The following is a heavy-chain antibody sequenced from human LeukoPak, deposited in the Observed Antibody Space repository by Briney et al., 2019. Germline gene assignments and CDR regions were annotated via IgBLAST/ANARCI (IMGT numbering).Heavy chain of an antibody. J-gene: IGHJ4*02. CDR2: IYSGGST. Sequence: GGSLRLSCAASGFTFSSNYMSWVRQAPGKGLEWVSVIYSGGSTYYADSVKGRFTISRDSSKNTLYLQMNSLRAEDTAVYYSARDPVAAAGTGPFDYWGQGTLVTVSS. CDR1: GFTFSSNY. V-gene: IGHV3-66*01. CDR3: ARDPVAAAGTGPFDY. D-gene: IGHD6-13*01.